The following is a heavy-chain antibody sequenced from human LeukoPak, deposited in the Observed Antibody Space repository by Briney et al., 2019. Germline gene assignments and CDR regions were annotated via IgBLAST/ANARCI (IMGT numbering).Heavy chain of an antibody. CDR2: IYTSGST. J-gene: IGHJ3*02. Sequence: SQTLSLTCTVSGGSISSGSYYWSWIRQPAGKGLEWIGRIYTSGSTNYNPSLKSRVTISVDKSKNQFSLKLSSVTAADTAVYYCARDLTAVAGARYAFDIWGQGTMVTVSS. D-gene: IGHD6-19*01. V-gene: IGHV4-61*02. CDR1: GGSISSGSYY. CDR3: ARDLTAVAGARYAFDI.